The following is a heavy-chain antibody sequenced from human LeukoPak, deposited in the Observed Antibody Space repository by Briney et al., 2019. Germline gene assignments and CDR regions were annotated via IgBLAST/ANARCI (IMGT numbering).Heavy chain of an antibody. V-gene: IGHV4-34*01. CDR3: AREMATGGYYYYYMDV. Sequence: PSETLSLTCAVYGGSFSGYYWSWIRQPPGKGLEWIGEINHSGSTNYNPSLKSRVIISVDTSKNQFSLRLSSVTAADTAVYYCAREMATGGYYYYYMDVWGKGTTVTVSS. D-gene: IGHD5-24*01. CDR1: GGSFSGYY. J-gene: IGHJ6*03. CDR2: INHSGST.